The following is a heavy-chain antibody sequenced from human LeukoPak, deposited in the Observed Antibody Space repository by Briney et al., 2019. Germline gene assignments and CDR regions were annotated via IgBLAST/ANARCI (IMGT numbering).Heavy chain of an antibody. J-gene: IGHJ3*02. V-gene: IGHV1-69*04. CDR2: IIPILGIA. Sequence: SVKVSCKASGGTFSSYAISWVRQAPGQGLEWMGRIIPILGIANYAQKFQGRVTITADKSTSTAYMELSSLRSEDTAVYYCASYSSGWYTGAFDIWGQGTMVTVSS. CDR3: ASYSSGWYTGAFDI. CDR1: GGTFSSYA. D-gene: IGHD6-19*01.